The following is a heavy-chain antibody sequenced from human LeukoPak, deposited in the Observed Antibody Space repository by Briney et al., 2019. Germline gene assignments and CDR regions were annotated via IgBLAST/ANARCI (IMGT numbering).Heavy chain of an antibody. J-gene: IGHJ5*02. V-gene: IGHV3-7*01. CDR2: IKQNGSEK. D-gene: IGHD2-2*01. CDR1: GFTFSSYW. CDR3: ARDDCSSISCYHNWFDP. Sequence: GGSLRLSCAASGFTFSSYWMSWVRQAPGKGLEWVANIKQNGSEKYYVGSVKGRFTISRDNAKNSLYLQMNSLRAEDTAVYYCARDDCSSISCYHNWFDPWGQGTLVTVSS.